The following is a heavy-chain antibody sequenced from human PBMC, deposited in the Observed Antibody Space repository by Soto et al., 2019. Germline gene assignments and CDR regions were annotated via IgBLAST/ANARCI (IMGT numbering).Heavy chain of an antibody. V-gene: IGHV2-5*02. CDR1: GFSFSADGVG. CDR2: IYWDDDT. D-gene: IGHD3-16*01. Sequence: HITLKESGPTLVKPTQTLTLTCIFSGFSFSADGVGVGWIRQPPGKTLEWLALIYWDDDTRYRPSLKSRLTITKDSSKNQVVLTMTNMDPLDTATYYCAHAFGGTSWPNDAFDVWGQGTAVTVSS. J-gene: IGHJ3*01. CDR3: AHAFGGTSWPNDAFDV.